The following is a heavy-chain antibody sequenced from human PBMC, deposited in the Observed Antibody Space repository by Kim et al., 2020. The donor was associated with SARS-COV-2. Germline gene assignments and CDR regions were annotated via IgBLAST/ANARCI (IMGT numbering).Heavy chain of an antibody. CDR1: GGSISSSSYY. Sequence: SETLSLTCTVSGGSISSSSYYWGWIRQPPGKGLEWIGSIYYSGSTYYNPSLKSRVTISVDTSKNQFSLKLSSVTAADTAVYYCARAAYYDILTDYWGQGTLVTVSS. CDR3: ARAAYYDILTDY. V-gene: IGHV4-39*07. CDR2: IYYSGST. D-gene: IGHD3-9*01. J-gene: IGHJ4*02.